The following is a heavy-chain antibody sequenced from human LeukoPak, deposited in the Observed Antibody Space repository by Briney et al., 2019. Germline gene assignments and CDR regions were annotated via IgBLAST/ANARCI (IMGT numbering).Heavy chain of an antibody. Sequence: PGGSLRLSCPAPAFTFSNYEMNWVRQAPGKGLEWVSYISSSGSTIYYADYVKGRFTIARDNAKNSLYLQMNSLRAEDTDVYYCARDAYYYGSGSYSPKFDYWGQGTLVTVSS. CDR2: ISSSGSTI. V-gene: IGHV3-48*03. CDR3: ARDAYYYGSGSYSPKFDY. J-gene: IGHJ4*02. D-gene: IGHD3-10*01. CDR1: AFTFSNYE.